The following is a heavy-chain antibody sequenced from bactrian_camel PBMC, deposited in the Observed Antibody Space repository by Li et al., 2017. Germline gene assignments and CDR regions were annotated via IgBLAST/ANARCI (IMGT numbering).Heavy chain of an antibody. D-gene: IGHD3*01. CDR2: ITADGSP. V-gene: IGHV3S56*01. CDR3: AAPRLSAWNEYSGSLCVVDNY. Sequence: HVQLVESGGGSVQVGDALRLSCTGSGFSFNDADMGWYRQAPGNECELVSTITADGSPYYSDSVKGRFTISQDNAKNTVYLQMNNLKPEDTAVYYCAAPRLSAWNEYSGSLCVVDNYWGPGTQVTVS. J-gene: IGHJ4*01. CDR1: GFSFNDAD.